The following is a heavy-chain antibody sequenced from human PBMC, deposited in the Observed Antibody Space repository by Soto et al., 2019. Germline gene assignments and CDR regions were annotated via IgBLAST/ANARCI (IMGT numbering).Heavy chain of an antibody. V-gene: IGHV3-30-3*01. CDR2: ISYDGSNK. CDR1: GFTFSSNA. J-gene: IGHJ6*02. CDR3: ALVRSAYSSPANGMDV. Sequence: QVQLVESGGGVVQPGRSLRLSCAASGFTFSSNAMHWVRQAPGKGLEWVAVISYDGSNKYYVDSVKGRFTISRDNSKNTLYLQMNSLRAEDTAVYTCALVRSAYSSPANGMDVWGQGTRVTVS. D-gene: IGHD3-22*01.